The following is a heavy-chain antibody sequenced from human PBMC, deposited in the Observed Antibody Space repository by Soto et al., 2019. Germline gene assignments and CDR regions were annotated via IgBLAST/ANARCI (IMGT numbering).Heavy chain of an antibody. D-gene: IGHD7-27*01. CDR3: ARGRYCLTGRCFPNWFDS. J-gene: IGHJ5*01. V-gene: IGHV4-30-4*01. CDR1: GDSISNLDYF. Sequence: SETLSLTCSVSGDSISNLDYFWAWIRQPPGQALEYIGYIYKSATTYYNPSFESRVAISVDTSKSQFSLHVTSVTAADTAVYFCARGRYCLTGRCFPNWFDSWGQGALVTVSS. CDR2: IYKSATT.